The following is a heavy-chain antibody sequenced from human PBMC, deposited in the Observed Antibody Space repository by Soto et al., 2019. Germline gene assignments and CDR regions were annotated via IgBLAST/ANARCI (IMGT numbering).Heavy chain of an antibody. CDR1: GGSISSGDYY. Sequence: QVQLQESGPGLVKPSQTLSLTCTVSGGSISSGDYYWSWIRQPPGKGLEWIGYIYYSGSTYYNPSLKGRVNISINPSQKPFSLKLSSVAAADTAVYYCASGPVYSSRWRGGKDGWGQGTTVTVSS. D-gene: IGHD6-13*01. V-gene: IGHV4-30-4*01. CDR2: IYYSGST. CDR3: ASGPVYSSRWRGGKDG. J-gene: IGHJ6*02.